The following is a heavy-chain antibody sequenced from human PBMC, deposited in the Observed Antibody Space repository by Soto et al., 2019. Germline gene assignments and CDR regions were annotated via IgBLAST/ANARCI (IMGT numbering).Heavy chain of an antibody. CDR1: GGSISSGGYY. Sequence: QVQLQESGPGLVKPSQTLSLTCTVSGGSISSGGYYWSWIRQHPGKGLEWIGYIYYSGSTYYNPSLKSRDTISVDTSKTQSSLKLSSVTAADTAVYYCARDDQYYGMDVWGQGTTVTVSS. CDR3: ARDDQYYGMDV. CDR2: IYYSGST. V-gene: IGHV4-31*03. J-gene: IGHJ6*02.